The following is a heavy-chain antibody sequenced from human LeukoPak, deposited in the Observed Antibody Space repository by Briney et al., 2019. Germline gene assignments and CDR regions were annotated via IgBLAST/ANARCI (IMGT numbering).Heavy chain of an antibody. J-gene: IGHJ3*02. CDR1: GGTFSSYA. Sequence: SVKVSCKASGGTFSSYAISWVRQAPGKGLEWMGRIIPIFGTTNYAQKFQGRVTITTDESTSTAYMELSSLRSEDTAVYYCARIYLGAFDIWGQGTMVTVSS. D-gene: IGHD3-16*01. CDR2: IIPIFGTT. V-gene: IGHV1-69*05. CDR3: ARIYLGAFDI.